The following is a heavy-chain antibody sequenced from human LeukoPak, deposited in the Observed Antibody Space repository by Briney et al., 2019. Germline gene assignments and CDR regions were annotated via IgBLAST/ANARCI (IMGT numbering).Heavy chain of an antibody. CDR2: IYPGDSDN. CDR1: GYSFTSYW. Sequence: GESLKISCKGSGYSFTSYWIGWVRQLPGKGLEWMGIIYPGDSDNRYSPSFQGQVTISADKSISTAYLQWSSLKASDTAMYYCARRGDCSSTSCYERSYYYGMDVWGQGTTVTVSS. D-gene: IGHD2-2*01. CDR3: ARRGDCSSTSCYERSYYYGMDV. J-gene: IGHJ6*02. V-gene: IGHV5-51*01.